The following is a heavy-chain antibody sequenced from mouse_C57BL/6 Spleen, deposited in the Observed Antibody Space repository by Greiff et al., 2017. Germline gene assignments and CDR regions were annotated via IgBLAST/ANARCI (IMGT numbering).Heavy chain of an antibody. J-gene: IGHJ2*01. CDR3: ARMRNVFDY. D-gene: IGHD2-1*01. CDR1: GYTFTSYW. V-gene: IGHV1-61*01. CDR2: IYPSDSET. Sequence: QVQLQQPGAELVRPGSSVKLSCKASGYTFTSYWMDWVKQRPGQGLEWIGNIYPSDSETHYNQKFKDKATLTVAKSSTTAYMQLSSLTSEDSAVYYCARMRNVFDYWGQGTTLTVSS.